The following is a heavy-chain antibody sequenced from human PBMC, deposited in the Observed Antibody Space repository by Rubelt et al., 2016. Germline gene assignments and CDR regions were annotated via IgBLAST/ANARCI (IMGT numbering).Heavy chain of an antibody. V-gene: IGHV1-3*01. D-gene: IGHD5-18*01. J-gene: IGHJ2*01. CDR2: INSGNGNT. Sequence: QVQLVQSGAEVKKPGASVKVSCKASGYTFTSYAMHWVRQAPGQRLEWMGWINSGNGNTKYSQKFQGSVTSTRDTSASTADMELSSLRSEDTAVYYCARSKDTAMVTDADWYFDLWGRGTLVTVSS. CDR1: GYTFTSYA. CDR3: ARSKDTAMVTDADWYFDL.